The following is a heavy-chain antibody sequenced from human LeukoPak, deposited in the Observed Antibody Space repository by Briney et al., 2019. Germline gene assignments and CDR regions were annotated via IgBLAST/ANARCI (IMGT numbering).Heavy chain of an antibody. Sequence: PGGSLRLSCAASGFSFSTYWMSWVRQTPEKGLEFVANIDQDGSVRNYMDSLKGRCTISRDNAKKSLYLEINSLRADDTAVYYCARDLGSSSFDLWGRGALVTVSS. CDR1: GFSFSTYW. CDR3: ARDLGSSSFDL. V-gene: IGHV3-7*01. CDR2: IDQDGSVR. J-gene: IGHJ4*02. D-gene: IGHD6-13*01.